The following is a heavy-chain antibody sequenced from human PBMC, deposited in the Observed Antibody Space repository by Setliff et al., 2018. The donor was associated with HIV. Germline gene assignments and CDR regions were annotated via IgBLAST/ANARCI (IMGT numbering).Heavy chain of an antibody. J-gene: IGHJ4*02. D-gene: IGHD1-26*01. CDR2: IYYSGST. CDR1: GDSISASY. V-gene: IGHV4-59*01. Sequence: SETLSLTCAVSGDSISASYWNWIRQFPGGGLEWIGYIYYSGSTKYNPSLKRRVTISIDKSRKYFSLRLDSVTAADTAVYYCARWVSGSPDCWGQGTLVTVS. CDR3: ARWVSGSPDC.